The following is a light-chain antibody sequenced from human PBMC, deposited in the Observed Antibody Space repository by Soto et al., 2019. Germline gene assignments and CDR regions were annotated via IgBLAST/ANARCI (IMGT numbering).Light chain of an antibody. CDR3: QSFDRSLPAWV. Sequence: QSVLTQPPSVSGAPGQRVTISCTGSSSNIGAGYDVHWYQQLPGAAPTLLISANSDRPSGVPSRFSGCKSGTSASLAITGLQTEDEADYYCQSFDRSLPAWVFGGWTKLTV. CDR2: ANS. V-gene: IGLV1-40*01. CDR1: SSNIGAGYD. J-gene: IGLJ3*02.